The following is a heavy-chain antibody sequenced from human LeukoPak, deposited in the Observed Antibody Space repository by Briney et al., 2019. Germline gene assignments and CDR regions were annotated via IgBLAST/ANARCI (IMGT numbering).Heavy chain of an antibody. CDR3: AREHLDCSSTSCPPTYYYYGMDV. CDR1: GFTFSSYW. D-gene: IGHD2-2*01. V-gene: IGHV3-7*03. Sequence: PGGSLRLSCAASGFTFSSYWMSWVRQAPGKGLEWVANIKQDGSEKYYVDSVKGRFTISRDNAKNSLYLQMNSLRAEDTAVYYCAREHLDCSSTSCPPTYYYYGMDVWGQGTTVTVSS. J-gene: IGHJ6*02. CDR2: IKQDGSEK.